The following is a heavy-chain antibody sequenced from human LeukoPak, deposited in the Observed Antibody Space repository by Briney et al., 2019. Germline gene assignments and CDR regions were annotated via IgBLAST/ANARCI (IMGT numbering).Heavy chain of an antibody. V-gene: IGHV1-46*01. CDR2: INPSGGST. CDR3: ARVDYDSSGYNPYYFDY. Sequence: GASVKVSCKASGYTFTSYYMHWVRQAPGQGLEWMGIINPSGGSTSYAQKFQGRVTMTRDTSTSTVYMELSSLRSEDTAVYYCARVDYDSSGYNPYYFDYWGQGTLVTVSS. CDR1: GYTFTSYY. J-gene: IGHJ4*02. D-gene: IGHD3-22*01.